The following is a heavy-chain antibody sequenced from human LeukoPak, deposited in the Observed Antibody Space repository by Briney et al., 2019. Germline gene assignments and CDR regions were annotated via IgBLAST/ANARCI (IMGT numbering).Heavy chain of an antibody. J-gene: IGHJ4*02. Sequence: GGSLRLSCAASGFTFSSYSMNWVRQAPGKGLEGVSSISGSSSKAYYADSVKGRFTISRDNAKNSLYLQMSSLSAEDTAVYYCARGCGIDCYPFRDYWGQGTLVTVSS. CDR2: ISGSSSKA. V-gene: IGHV3-21*06. D-gene: IGHD2-21*02. CDR3: ARGCGIDCYPFRDY. CDR1: GFTFSSYS.